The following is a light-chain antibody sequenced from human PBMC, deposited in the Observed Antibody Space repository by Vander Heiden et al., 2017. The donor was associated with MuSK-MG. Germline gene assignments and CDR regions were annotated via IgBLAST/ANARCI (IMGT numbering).Light chain of an antibody. V-gene: IGLV1-36*01. J-gene: IGLJ1*01. Sequence: QSVLTQPPAVPEAPGQRVTISGSGSSSNIGKNAVNWYQHLPGRAPKVLVYYDDLVPSGVSSRFSASKSGTSASLAISGLQSEDEAEYYCATWDSRLNGYVFGSGTTVTVL. CDR3: ATWDSRLNGYV. CDR1: SSNIGKNA. CDR2: YDD.